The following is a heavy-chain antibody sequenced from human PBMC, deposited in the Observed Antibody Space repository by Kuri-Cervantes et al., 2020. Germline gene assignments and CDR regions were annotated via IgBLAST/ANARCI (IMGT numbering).Heavy chain of an antibody. V-gene: IGHV4-30-4*01. CDR2: IYYSGST. J-gene: IGHJ4*02. CDR3: ARLIPNYDFWSGYYWGAYYFDY. CDR1: GGSISSGDYY. D-gene: IGHD3-3*01. Sequence: LRLSCTVSGGSISSGDYYWSWIRQPPGKGLEWIGYIYYSGSTYYSPSLKSRVSISVDTSKNQFSLKLSSVTAADTAVYYCARLIPNYDFWSGYYWGAYYFDYWGQGTLVTVSS.